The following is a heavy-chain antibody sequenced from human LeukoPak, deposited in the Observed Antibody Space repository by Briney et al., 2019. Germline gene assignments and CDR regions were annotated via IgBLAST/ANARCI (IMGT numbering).Heavy chain of an antibody. CDR1: GYSFTSYW. Sequence: KGGESLKISCKGSGYSFTSYWIGWVRQMPGKGLEWMGIIYPGDSDTRYSPSFQGQVTISADKSISTAYLQWSSLKASDTAMYYCALGGYCSGGSWEPAYWYFDLWGRGTLVTVSS. CDR3: ALGGYCSGGSWEPAYWYFDL. V-gene: IGHV5-51*01. CDR2: IYPGDSDT. J-gene: IGHJ2*01. D-gene: IGHD2-15*01.